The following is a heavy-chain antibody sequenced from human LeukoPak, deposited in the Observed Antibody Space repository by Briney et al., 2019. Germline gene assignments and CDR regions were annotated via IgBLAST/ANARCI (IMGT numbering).Heavy chain of an antibody. J-gene: IGHJ4*02. CDR3: ARDSYYGSGSYLY. V-gene: IGHV4-31*03. Sequence: PSQTLSLTCTVSGGSISSGGYSWSWIRQHPGKGLEWIGYIYYSGSTYYNPSLKSRVTISVDTSKNQFFLKLSSVTAADTAVYYCARDSYYGSGSYLYWGQGTLVTVSS. D-gene: IGHD3-10*01. CDR1: GGSISSGGYS. CDR2: IYYSGST.